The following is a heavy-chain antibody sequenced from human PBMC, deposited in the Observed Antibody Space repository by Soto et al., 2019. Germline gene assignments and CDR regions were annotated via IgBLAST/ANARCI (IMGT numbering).Heavy chain of an antibody. V-gene: IGHV1-8*01. J-gene: IGHJ4*02. CDR1: GYTFTSYD. D-gene: IGHD2-2*01. CDR2: MNPYSGNT. CDR3: AGPVPASTN. Sequence: QVQLVQSGAEVKKPGASVKVSCKASGYTFTSYDINWVRQATGQGLEWMGWMNPYSGNTSYAQKFQGRVTKARNTSISTAYIELSSLRSEDTGVYYCAGPVPASTNWGQGTLVTVSS.